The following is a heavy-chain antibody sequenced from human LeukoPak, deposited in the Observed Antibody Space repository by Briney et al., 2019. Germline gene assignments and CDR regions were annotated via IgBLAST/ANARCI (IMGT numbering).Heavy chain of an antibody. D-gene: IGHD3-10*01. CDR2: IYHSGST. V-gene: IGHV4-4*02. CDR1: GGSISITNW. J-gene: IGHJ4*02. Sequence: SETLSLTCAVSGGSISITNWWSWVRQPPGKGLEWIGEIYHSGSTNYNPSLKSRVTISVDTSKNQFSLKLSSVTAADTAVYYCARGPYGSRIYFDYWGQGTLVTVSS. CDR3: ARGPYGSRIYFDY.